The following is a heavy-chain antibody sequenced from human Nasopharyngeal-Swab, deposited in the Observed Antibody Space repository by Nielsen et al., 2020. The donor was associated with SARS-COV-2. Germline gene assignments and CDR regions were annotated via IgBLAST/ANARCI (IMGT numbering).Heavy chain of an antibody. D-gene: IGHD4-11*01. Sequence: ETLSLTCAASGFTVSNSYMSWVRQAPGGGLEWISLIYISGSKYYADSVKGRFTISRDNSENTLYLQMNSLRAEDTALYYCVKGGYLHDYINYGDWFDPWGLGTLVTVSS. CDR3: VKGGYLHDYINYGDWFDP. V-gene: IGHV3-53*01. CDR1: GFTVSNSY. CDR2: IYISGSK. J-gene: IGHJ5*02.